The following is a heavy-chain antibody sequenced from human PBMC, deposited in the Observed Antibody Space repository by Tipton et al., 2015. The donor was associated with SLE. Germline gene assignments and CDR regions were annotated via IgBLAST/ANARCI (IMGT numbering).Heavy chain of an antibody. J-gene: IGHJ5*02. Sequence: QSGPEVKKPGASVKVSCKASGYTFTSYGISWVRQAPGQGLEWMGWISAYNGNTNYAQKLQGRVTMTTDTSTSTAYMELRSLRSDDTAVYYCAILRITIFGVVNSWFDPWGQGTLVTVSS. CDR1: GYTFTSYG. V-gene: IGHV1-18*01. CDR3: AILRITIFGVVNSWFDP. CDR2: ISAYNGNT. D-gene: IGHD3-3*01.